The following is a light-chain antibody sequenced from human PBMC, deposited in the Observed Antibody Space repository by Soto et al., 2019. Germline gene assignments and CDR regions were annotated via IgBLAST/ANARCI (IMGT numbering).Light chain of an antibody. CDR2: DVS. CDR1: SSDVGAYNY. Sequence: QSVLTQPASVSGSPGQSITISCTGTSSDVGAYNYVSWYQQHPGKDPEPMIYDVSNRPEGVSNRFSGSKSGNTASLTISGLQADEEADYYCSSYTSSSTLVVFGGGTKLTVL. J-gene: IGLJ2*01. CDR3: SSYTSSSTLVV. V-gene: IGLV2-14*01.